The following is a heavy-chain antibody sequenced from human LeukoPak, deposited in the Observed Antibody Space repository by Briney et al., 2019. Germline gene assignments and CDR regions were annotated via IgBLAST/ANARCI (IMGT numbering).Heavy chain of an antibody. V-gene: IGHV3-7*01. CDR1: GFTFSSYW. CDR2: IKEDGSEK. Sequence: GGSLGLSCAGSGFTFSSYWMSWVRQAPGQGLEWVANIKEDGSEKYYVDSVKGRFTISRDNAKNSLYLQMNSLRVEDTAVYYCARALAVAGTGYWGQGTLVTVSS. CDR3: ARALAVAGTGY. J-gene: IGHJ4*02. D-gene: IGHD6-19*01.